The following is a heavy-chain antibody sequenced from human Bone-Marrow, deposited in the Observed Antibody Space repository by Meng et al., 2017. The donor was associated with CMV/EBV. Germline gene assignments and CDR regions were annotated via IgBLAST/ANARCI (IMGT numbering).Heavy chain of an antibody. Sequence: SETLSLTCTVSGYSISSGYYWGWIRQPPGKGLEWIGSIYHSGSTYYNPSLKSRVTISVDTSKNQFSLKLSSVTAADTAVYYCAREIGGASSWIPKHYYYYGMDVWGQGTTVTVS. V-gene: IGHV4-38-2*02. CDR3: AREIGGASSWIPKHYYYYGMDV. CDR2: IYHSGST. CDR1: GYSISSGYY. D-gene: IGHD6-13*01. J-gene: IGHJ6*02.